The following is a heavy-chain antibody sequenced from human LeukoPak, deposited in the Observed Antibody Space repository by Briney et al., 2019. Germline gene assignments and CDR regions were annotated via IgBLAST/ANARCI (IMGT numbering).Heavy chain of an antibody. CDR1: GFTFSSYS. V-gene: IGHV3-21*01. Sequence: GGSLRLSCAASGFTFSSYSMNWVRQAPGKGLEWVSSISSSSSYIYYADSVKGRFTISRDNAKNSLYLQMNSLRAEDTAVYYCSLAVAGTLHFDYWGQGTLVTVSS. J-gene: IGHJ4*02. D-gene: IGHD6-19*01. CDR3: SLAVAGTLHFDY. CDR2: ISSSSSYI.